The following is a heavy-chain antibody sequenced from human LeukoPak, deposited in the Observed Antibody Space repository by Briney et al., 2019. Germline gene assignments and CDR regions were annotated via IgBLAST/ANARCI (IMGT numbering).Heavy chain of an antibody. J-gene: IGHJ4*02. V-gene: IGHV4-4*07. CDR3: ARAGDISGYEYYFDY. CDR2: IYTSGST. CDR1: GGSISSYY. Sequence: SETLSLTCTVSGGSISSYYWSWIRQPAWKGLEWIGRIYTSGSTNYNPSLKSRVTMSVDTSKNQFSLKLSSVAAADTAVYYCARAGDISGYEYYFDYWGQGTLVTVSS. D-gene: IGHD3-22*01.